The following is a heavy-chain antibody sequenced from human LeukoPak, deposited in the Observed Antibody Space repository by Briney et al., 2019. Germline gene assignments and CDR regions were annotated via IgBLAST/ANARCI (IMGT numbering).Heavy chain of an antibody. CDR1: GGSISSYY. J-gene: IGHJ6*03. Sequence: SETLTLTCTVSGGSISSYYWSWIRQPPGKGLEWIGYIYYSGSTNYNPSLKSRVTISVDTSKNQFSLKLSSVTAADTAVYYCARAGCSGGICYRPYYYMDVWGKGTTVTISS. CDR2: IYYSGST. CDR3: ARAGCSGGICYRPYYYMDV. D-gene: IGHD2-15*01. V-gene: IGHV4-59*01.